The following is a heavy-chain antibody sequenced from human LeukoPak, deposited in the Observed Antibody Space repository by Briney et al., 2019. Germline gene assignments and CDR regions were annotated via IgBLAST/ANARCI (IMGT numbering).Heavy chain of an antibody. CDR3: TSGPPEWGFDL. J-gene: IGHJ2*01. CDR2: TSPNSGNT. CDR1: GYTFTSYD. V-gene: IGHV1-8*01. D-gene: IGHD1-14*01. Sequence: ASVKVSCKASGYTFTSYDINWVRQATGQGLEWMGWTSPNSGNTGYAQKFQGRVTMTRDTSISTAYMELNSLRSEDTAVYYCTSGPPEWGFDLWGRGTLVTVSS.